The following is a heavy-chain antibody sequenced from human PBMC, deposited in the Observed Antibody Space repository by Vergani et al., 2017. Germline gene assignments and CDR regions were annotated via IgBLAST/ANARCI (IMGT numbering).Heavy chain of an antibody. CDR3: AREQYYYGSGALDY. Sequence: VQLVESGGGVVQPGRSLRLSCAASGFTFSSYGMHWVRQAPGKGLEWVAVIWYDGSNKYYAESVKGRFTISRDNSKNTLYLQMNSLRAEDTAVYYCAREQYYYGSGALDYWGQGTLGTVSS. D-gene: IGHD3-10*01. J-gene: IGHJ4*02. V-gene: IGHV3-33*01. CDR1: GFTFSSYG. CDR2: IWYDGSNK.